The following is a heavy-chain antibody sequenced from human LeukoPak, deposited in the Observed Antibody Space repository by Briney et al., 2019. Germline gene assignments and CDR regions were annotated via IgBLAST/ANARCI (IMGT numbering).Heavy chain of an antibody. CDR3: ARASMGGRDYHLDS. D-gene: IGHD4/OR15-4a*01. CDR2: IKTDGSHT. V-gene: IGHV3-7*01. J-gene: IGHJ4*02. CDR1: GFTFSTYW. Sequence: GGSLRLSCAASGFTFSTYWMTWVRHAPGKGLEWVANIKTDGSHTYYLDSVKGRFTISRDNAKNFFFLQLGSLRADDTGVYYCARASMGGRDYHLDSWGQGTLVTVSS.